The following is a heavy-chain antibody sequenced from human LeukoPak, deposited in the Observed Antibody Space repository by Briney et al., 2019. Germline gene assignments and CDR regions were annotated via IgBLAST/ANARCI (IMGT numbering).Heavy chain of an antibody. D-gene: IGHD3-10*01. CDR2: IRYDGVTK. CDR1: GFTFSSYG. CDR3: AKDGPYYGAGAMYYFDY. V-gene: IGHV3-30*02. J-gene: IGHJ4*02. Sequence: GGTLRLSCAASGFTFSSYGMHWVRQAPGKGLEWVGFIRYDGVTKYYSDSVRGRFTISRDNSKNTLDVQMSSLRAEDTAVYYCAKDGPYYGAGAMYYFDYWGQGTPVTVSS.